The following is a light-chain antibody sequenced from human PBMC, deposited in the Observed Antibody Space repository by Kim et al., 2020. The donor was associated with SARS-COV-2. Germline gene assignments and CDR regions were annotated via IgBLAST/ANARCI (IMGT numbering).Light chain of an antibody. V-gene: IGKV3-20*01. CDR3: QLYGDSPYT. Sequence: EIVLTQSPGTLSLSPGERATLSCRASQSVSSSYLAWYQQKPGQAPRLLIYVASSRATGIPDRFSGSGSGTDFTLTISRLEPEDFAVYYCQLYGDSPYTFGQGTKLEI. CDR1: QSVSSSY. J-gene: IGKJ2*01. CDR2: VAS.